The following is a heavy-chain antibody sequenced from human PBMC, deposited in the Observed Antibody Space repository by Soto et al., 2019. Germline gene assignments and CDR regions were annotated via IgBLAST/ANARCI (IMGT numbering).Heavy chain of an antibody. CDR2: ISYDGSNK. CDR1: GFTFSSYA. CDR3: ARDYYRFNSGYGFSMDV. D-gene: IGHD5-12*01. Sequence: QVQLVESGGGVVQPGRSRRLSCAASGFTFSSYAMHWVRQAPGKGLEWVAVISYDGSNKDYADSVKGRFTISRDNSKNTLYLQMNSMRAEDTAVYYCARDYYRFNSGYGFSMDVWGQGTTVTVSS. J-gene: IGHJ6*02. V-gene: IGHV3-30-3*01.